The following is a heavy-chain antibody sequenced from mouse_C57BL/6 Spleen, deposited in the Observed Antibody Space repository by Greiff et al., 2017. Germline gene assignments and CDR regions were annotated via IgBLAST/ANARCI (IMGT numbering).Heavy chain of an antibody. CDR3: ARWGEQGNYFDY. CDR2: IYPGDGDT. CDR1: GFAFSSSW. V-gene: IGHV1-82*01. J-gene: IGHJ2*01. Sequence: QVQLQQSGPELVKPGASVKISCKASGFAFSSSWMHWVKQRPGKGLEWIGRIYPGDGDTNYNGKFKGKATMAADKSYSTAYMQLSSLTSEDSAVYYCARWGEQGNYFDYWGQGTTLTVSS.